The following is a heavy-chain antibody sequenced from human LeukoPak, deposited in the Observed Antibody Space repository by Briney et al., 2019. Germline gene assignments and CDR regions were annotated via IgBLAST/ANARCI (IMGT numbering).Heavy chain of an antibody. V-gene: IGHV3-66*01. J-gene: IGHJ4*02. D-gene: IGHD5-12*01. CDR1: RFTVSSNY. CDR2: IYSSGST. CDR3: AKMGWTAYDYTNY. Sequence: GGSLRLSCAAPRFTVSSNYMSWVREAPGKGLEWVSFIYSSGSTYYADSVRGRFTISRDNSNNTLYLQLNSLRAEDTAVYYCAKMGWTAYDYTNYWGQGTLVTVSS.